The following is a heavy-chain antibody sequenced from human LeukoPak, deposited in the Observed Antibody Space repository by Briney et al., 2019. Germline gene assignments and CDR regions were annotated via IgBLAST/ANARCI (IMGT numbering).Heavy chain of an antibody. V-gene: IGHV3-53*01. CDR1: GFTVSSNY. CDR3: ARERRGNTPGLLDY. J-gene: IGHJ4*02. Sequence: PGGSLRLSCAASGFTVSSNYMSWVRQAPGKGLEWVSVIYSGGSTYYADSVKGRFTISRDNSKNTLYLQMNSLRAEDTAVYYCARERRGNTPGLLDYWGQGTLVTVSS. CDR2: IYSGGST. D-gene: IGHD2/OR15-2a*01.